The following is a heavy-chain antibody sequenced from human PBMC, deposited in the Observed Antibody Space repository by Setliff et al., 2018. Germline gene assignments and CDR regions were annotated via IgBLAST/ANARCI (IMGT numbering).Heavy chain of an antibody. CDR2: MNPNSGRT. CDR1: GYTFTAYD. V-gene: IGHV1-8*02. J-gene: IGHJ4*02. CDR3: ASARSYEPL. D-gene: IGHD5-18*01. Sequence: ASVKVSCKASGYTFTAYDIVWVRQATGQGLEWMGWMNPNSGRTGYPQKFQGRVTMTTDTSTSTAYMELSSLRSEDTAVYYCASARSYEPLWGQGTLVTVSS.